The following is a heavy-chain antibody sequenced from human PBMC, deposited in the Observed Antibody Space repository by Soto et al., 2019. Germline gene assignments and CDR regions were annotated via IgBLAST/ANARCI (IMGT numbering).Heavy chain of an antibody. Sequence: EVQLVESGGGLVQPGRSLRLSCAASGFTFDDYAMHWVRQAPGKGLEWVSGISWNSGSIGYADSVKGRFTISRDNAKNSLYLQMNSLRAEDTALYYCAKGIAAAGGFDYWGQGTLVTVSS. CDR3: AKGIAAAGGFDY. D-gene: IGHD6-13*01. CDR1: GFTFDDYA. CDR2: ISWNSGSI. J-gene: IGHJ4*02. V-gene: IGHV3-9*01.